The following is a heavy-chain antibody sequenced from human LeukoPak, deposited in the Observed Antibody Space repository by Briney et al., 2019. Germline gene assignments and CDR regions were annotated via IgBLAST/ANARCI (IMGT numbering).Heavy chain of an antibody. Sequence: PGGSLRLPCAASGFTFSSYAMSWVRQAPGKGLEWVSAISGSGGSTYYADSVKGRFTISRDNSKNTLYLQMNSLRAEDTAVYYCAKDPGCSSTSCYKDGAFDIWGQGTMVTVSS. D-gene: IGHD2-2*02. J-gene: IGHJ3*02. CDR1: GFTFSSYA. CDR3: AKDPGCSSTSCYKDGAFDI. V-gene: IGHV3-23*01. CDR2: ISGSGGST.